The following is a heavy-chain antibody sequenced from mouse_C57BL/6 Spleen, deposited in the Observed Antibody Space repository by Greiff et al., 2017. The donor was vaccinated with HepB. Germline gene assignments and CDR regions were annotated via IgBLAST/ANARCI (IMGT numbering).Heavy chain of an antibody. CDR3: AICVWDYDALDY. V-gene: IGHV1-26*01. D-gene: IGHD2-4*01. CDR1: GYTFTDYY. Sequence: VQLQQSGPELVKPGASVKISCKASGYTFTDYYMNWVKQSHGKSLEWIGDINPNNGGTSYNQKFKGKATLTVDKSSSTAYMELRSLTSEDSAVYYCAICVWDYDALDYWGQGTTLTVSS. CDR2: INPNNGGT. J-gene: IGHJ2*01.